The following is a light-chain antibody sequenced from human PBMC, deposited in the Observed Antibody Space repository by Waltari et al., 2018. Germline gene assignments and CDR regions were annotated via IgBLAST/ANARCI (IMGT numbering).Light chain of an antibody. CDR3: QVWDRDSDHVV. Sequence: SYVLTQPPSVSVAPGQTARITRGGDHVGSESVHWYQQTSGRAPVPVIHEDSDRPSGIPARFSGSNFGHTATLTISTVEAGDEADYYCQVWDRDSDHVVFGGGTKL. V-gene: IGLV3-21*02. CDR1: HVGSES. CDR2: EDS. J-gene: IGLJ2*01.